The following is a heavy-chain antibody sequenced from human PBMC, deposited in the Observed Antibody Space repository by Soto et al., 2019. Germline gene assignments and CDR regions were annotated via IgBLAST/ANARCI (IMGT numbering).Heavy chain of an antibody. V-gene: IGHV1-3*01. D-gene: IGHD4-17*01. CDR1: GYTFTSYA. CDR3: ARGRLRRRENWFYP. CDR2: INAGNGNT. Sequence: QVQLVQSGAEVKKPGASVKVSCKASGYTFTSYAMHWVRQAPGQRLEWMGWINAGNGNTKYSQKFQGRVTITRDTSASTAYMELSSLRSEDTAVYYCARGRLRRRENWFYPWGQGTLVTVSS. J-gene: IGHJ5*02.